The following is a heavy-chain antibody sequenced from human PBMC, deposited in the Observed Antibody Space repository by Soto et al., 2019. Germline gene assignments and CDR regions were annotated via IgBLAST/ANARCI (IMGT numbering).Heavy chain of an antibody. Sequence: PSETLSLTCTVSGGSISSYYLSWIRQPPGKGLEWIGYIYYSGSTNYNPSLKSRVTISVDTSKNQFSLKLSSVTAADTAVYYCARVIRFGELIDHMDVWGKGTTVTVSS. CDR1: GGSISSYY. CDR3: ARVIRFGELIDHMDV. V-gene: IGHV4-59*01. J-gene: IGHJ6*03. D-gene: IGHD3-10*01. CDR2: IYYSGST.